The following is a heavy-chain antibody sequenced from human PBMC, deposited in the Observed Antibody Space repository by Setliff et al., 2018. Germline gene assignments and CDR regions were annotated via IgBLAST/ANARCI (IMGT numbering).Heavy chain of an antibody. CDR2: VYYSATA. CDR3: ARGGTFRYFDF. J-gene: IGHJ4*02. V-gene: IGHV4-59*01. Sequence: ETLSLTCTVSDGSLSTYYWSWIRQPPGKGLEFIGYVYYSATANYSPSLRSRLTISVDTSKNQFSLKLRSVTAADTAVYYCARGGTFRYFDFWGQGAPVTVSS. D-gene: IGHD5-12*01. CDR1: DGSLSTYY.